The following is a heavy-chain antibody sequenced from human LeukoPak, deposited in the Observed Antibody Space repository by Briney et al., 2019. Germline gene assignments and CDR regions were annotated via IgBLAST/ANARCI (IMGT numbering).Heavy chain of an antibody. CDR3: ATGSQIREADY. Sequence: GGFLRLSCAVSGFIFSNYYMSWVRQAPEKGLEWVSYISGGGNYINYADSVKGRFTISRDNAKNSLYLQMNSLRAEDTAVYYCATGSQIREADYWGQGTLVTVSS. CDR2: ISGGGNYI. CDR1: GFIFSNYY. D-gene: IGHD3-10*01. J-gene: IGHJ4*02. V-gene: IGHV3-11*01.